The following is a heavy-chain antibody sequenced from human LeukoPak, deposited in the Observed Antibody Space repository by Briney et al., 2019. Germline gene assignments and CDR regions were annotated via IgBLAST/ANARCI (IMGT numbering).Heavy chain of an antibody. CDR2: IYYSGST. CDR1: GGSISSSSYY. Sequence: KPSETLSLTCTVAGGSISSSSYYWGWIRQPPGKGLEWIGSIYYSGSTYYNPSLKSRVTTSVDTSKNQFSLKLSSVTAADTALYYCARRSVEGSSFSDYWGQGTLVTVSS. V-gene: IGHV4-39*01. J-gene: IGHJ4*02. D-gene: IGHD6-6*01. CDR3: ARRSVEGSSFSDY.